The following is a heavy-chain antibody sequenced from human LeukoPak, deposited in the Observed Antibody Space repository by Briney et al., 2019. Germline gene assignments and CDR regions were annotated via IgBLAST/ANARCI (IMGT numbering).Heavy chain of an antibody. D-gene: IGHD4-17*01. V-gene: IGHV4-59*01. CDR3: ARGEDGDYYFQH. CDR1: GGSITSYY. CDR2: IYYSGST. Sequence: SETLSLTCTVSGGSITSYYWNWIRQPPGKGLEWIGYIYYSGSTNYNPSLKSRVTISVDRSKNQFSLKLSSVTAADTAVYYCARGEDGDYYFQHWGQGTLVTVSS. J-gene: IGHJ1*01.